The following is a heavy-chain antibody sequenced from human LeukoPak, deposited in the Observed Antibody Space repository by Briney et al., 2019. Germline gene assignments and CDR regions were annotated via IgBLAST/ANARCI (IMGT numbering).Heavy chain of an antibody. Sequence: SETLSLTCTVSGGSISSYYWSWIRQPPGKGLEWIGYIYYSGSTNYNPSLKSRVTISVDTSKNQFSLKLSSVTAADTAVYYCARDAEQQPGLMAFDIWGQGTMVTVSS. V-gene: IGHV4-59*12. D-gene: IGHD6-13*01. CDR3: ARDAEQQPGLMAFDI. CDR2: IYYSGST. J-gene: IGHJ3*02. CDR1: GGSISSYY.